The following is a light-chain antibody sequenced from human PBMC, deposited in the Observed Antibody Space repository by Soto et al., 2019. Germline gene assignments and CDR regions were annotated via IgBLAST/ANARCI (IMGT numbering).Light chain of an antibody. CDR1: QTISNY. Sequence: DIPMTQSPSSLSASVGDRVTITCRASQTISNYLNWYQQKPGKAPNLLIYAASNLQSGVPSRFSGSSSGTDFTLTISSLQPEDFATYYCQQSYSTPRYTFGQGTKLEIK. V-gene: IGKV1-39*01. J-gene: IGKJ2*01. CDR3: QQSYSTPRYT. CDR2: AAS.